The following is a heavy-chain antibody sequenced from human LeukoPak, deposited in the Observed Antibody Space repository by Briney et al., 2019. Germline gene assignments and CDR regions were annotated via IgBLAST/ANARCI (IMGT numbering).Heavy chain of an antibody. V-gene: IGHV3-30-3*02. D-gene: IGHD3-22*01. Sequence: GGSLRLSCAASGFMFNTCAMHWVRLAPGEGLEWVATISFDGKNTHYPDSVKGRFIISRDNSKNTLSLLMNSLKPEDTAVYYCVKGVGLYESSGYFDYWGQGTLVPVSS. CDR2: ISFDGKNT. J-gene: IGHJ4*02. CDR1: GFMFNTCA. CDR3: VKGVGLYESSGYFDY.